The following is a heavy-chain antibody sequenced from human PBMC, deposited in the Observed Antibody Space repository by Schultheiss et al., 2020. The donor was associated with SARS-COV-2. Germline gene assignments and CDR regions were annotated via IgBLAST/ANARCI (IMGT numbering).Heavy chain of an antibody. V-gene: IGHV3-30-3*01. Sequence: GGSLRLSCAASGFTFSSYAMHWVRQAPGKGLEWVAVISYDGSNKYYADSVKGRFTISRDNSKNTLYLQMNSLRAEDTAVYYCATAPVMGVYNWFDPWGQGTLVTVSS. J-gene: IGHJ5*02. D-gene: IGHD2-8*02. CDR1: GFTFSSYA. CDR2: ISYDGSNK. CDR3: ATAPVMGVYNWFDP.